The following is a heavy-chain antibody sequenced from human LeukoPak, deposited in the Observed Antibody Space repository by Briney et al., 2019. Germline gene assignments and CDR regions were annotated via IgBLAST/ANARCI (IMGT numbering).Heavy chain of an antibody. CDR1: GFTFSSHE. CDR2: ISSSGSPI. V-gene: IGHV3-48*03. CDR3: ARAWSSRGYSGYDYYFDY. D-gene: IGHD5-12*01. J-gene: IGHJ4*02. Sequence: PGGSLRLFCAASGFTFSSHEMNWVRHAPGKGLECVSYISSSGSPIYYADSVKGRFTISRDNAKNSLYLQMNSLRSKDTAVYYCARAWSSRGYSGYDYYFDYWGQGTLVTVSS.